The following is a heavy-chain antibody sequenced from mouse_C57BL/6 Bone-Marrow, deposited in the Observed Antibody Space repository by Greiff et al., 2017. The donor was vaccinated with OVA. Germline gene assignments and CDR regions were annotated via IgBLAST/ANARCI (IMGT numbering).Heavy chain of an antibody. D-gene: IGHD1-1*01. CDR3: ASQYYYGSRYFDV. Sequence: QVQLQQSGPELVKPGASVKLSCKASGYTFTSYDINWVKQRPGQGLEWIGWIYPRDGSTKYNEKFKGKATLTVDTSSSTAYMELHSLTSEDSAVYFCASQYYYGSRYFDVWGTGTTVTVSS. CDR1: GYTFTSYD. J-gene: IGHJ1*03. V-gene: IGHV1-85*01. CDR2: IYPRDGST.